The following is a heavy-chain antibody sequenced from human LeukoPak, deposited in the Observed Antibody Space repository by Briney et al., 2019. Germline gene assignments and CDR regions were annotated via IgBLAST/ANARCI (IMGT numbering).Heavy chain of an antibody. CDR1: VGSISSYY. D-gene: IGHD4-11*01. Sequence: PSETLSLTCTVSVGSISSYYWPGIRQPPGKGLEWIGYIYYTGSTYYNPSLKSRVTISIDTSKNQFSLKLSSMTAADTAVYYCARGPTYSNSYDCWGQGTLVSVSS. J-gene: IGHJ4*02. CDR3: ARGPTYSNSYDC. V-gene: IGHV4-59*01. CDR2: IYYTGST.